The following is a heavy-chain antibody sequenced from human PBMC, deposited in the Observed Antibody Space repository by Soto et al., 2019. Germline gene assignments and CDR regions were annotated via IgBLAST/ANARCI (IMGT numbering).Heavy chain of an antibody. CDR1: GYTFTGYY. CDR3: ARDLRDYSGWEGAFDI. Sequence: QVQLVQSGAEVKKPGASVKVSCKASGYTFTGYYMHWVRQAPGQGLEWMGWINPNSGGTNYAQKFQGRVTMTRDTSISTAYMELSRLRSDDTAVYYCARDLRDYSGWEGAFDIWGQGTMVTVSS. D-gene: IGHD6-19*01. CDR2: INPNSGGT. J-gene: IGHJ3*02. V-gene: IGHV1-2*02.